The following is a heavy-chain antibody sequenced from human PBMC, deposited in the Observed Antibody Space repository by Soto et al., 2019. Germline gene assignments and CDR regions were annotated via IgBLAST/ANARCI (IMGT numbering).Heavy chain of an antibody. CDR3: ARTDYYGSGSSLGWFDP. CDR2: IFPSDSQT. Sequence: ESLKISCKVSGYRFASYWIGWVRQMPGKGLEWMGIIFPSDSQTKYSPSFQGQVTISADMSISTAYLQWTSLEASDTAMYYCARTDYYGSGSSLGWFDPWGQGTLVTVSS. V-gene: IGHV5-51*01. J-gene: IGHJ5*02. D-gene: IGHD3-10*01. CDR1: GYRFASYW.